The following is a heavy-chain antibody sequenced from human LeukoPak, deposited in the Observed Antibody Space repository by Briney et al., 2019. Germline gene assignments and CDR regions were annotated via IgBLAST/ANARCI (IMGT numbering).Heavy chain of an antibody. V-gene: IGHV4-59*01. J-gene: IGHJ5*02. D-gene: IGHD2-15*01. CDR2: IYYSGST. Sequence: SETLSLTCTVSGGSISSYYWSWIRQPPGKGLEWIGYIYYSGSTNYNPSLKSRVTISVDTSKNQFSLKLSSVTAADTAVYYCARDLGRISGGYWFDPWGQGTLVTVSS. CDR3: ARDLGRISGGYWFDP. CDR1: GGSISSYY.